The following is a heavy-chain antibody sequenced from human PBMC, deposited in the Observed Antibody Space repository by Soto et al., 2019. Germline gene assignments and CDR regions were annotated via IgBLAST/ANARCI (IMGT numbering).Heavy chain of an antibody. Sequence: PSETLSLTCTVSGGSVSSSSYYWGWVRQPPGKGLEWIGKIYYSGSTNYNPSLKSRVTISVDTSKNQFSLKLSSVTAADTAVYYCARASSSDDWFDPWGQGTLVTVSS. CDR3: ARASSSDDWFDP. D-gene: IGHD6-6*01. CDR2: IYYSGST. V-gene: IGHV4-39*07. CDR1: GGSVSSSSYY. J-gene: IGHJ5*02.